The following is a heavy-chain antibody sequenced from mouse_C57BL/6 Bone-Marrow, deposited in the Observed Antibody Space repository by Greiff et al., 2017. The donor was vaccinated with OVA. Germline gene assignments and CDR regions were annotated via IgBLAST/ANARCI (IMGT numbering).Heavy chain of an antibody. CDR3: ARLGRGQGYYFDY. CDR1: GYTFTSYW. Sequence: QVQLQQPGAELVRPGSSVKLSCKASGYTFTSYWMHWVKQRPIQGLEWIGNIDPSDSETHYNQKFKDKATLTVDKSSITAYMQLSSLTSEDSAVYYCARLGRGQGYYFDYWGQGTTLTGSS. D-gene: IGHD4-1*01. V-gene: IGHV1-52*01. J-gene: IGHJ2*01. CDR2: IDPSDSET.